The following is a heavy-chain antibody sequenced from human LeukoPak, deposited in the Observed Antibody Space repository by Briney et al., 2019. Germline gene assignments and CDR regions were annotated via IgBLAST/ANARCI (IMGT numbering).Heavy chain of an antibody. V-gene: IGHV4-39*01. J-gene: IGHJ4*02. CDR2: IYYSGST. D-gene: IGHD3-22*01. CDR1: GGSISSSGYY. Sequence: SETLSLTCTVSGGSISSSGYYWGWIRQPPGKGLEWIGSIYYSGSTYYNPSLKSRVTISVDTSKNQFSLKLSSVTAADTAVYYCASGDSSGYYPPNFDYWGQGTLVTVSS. CDR3: ASGDSSGYYPPNFDY.